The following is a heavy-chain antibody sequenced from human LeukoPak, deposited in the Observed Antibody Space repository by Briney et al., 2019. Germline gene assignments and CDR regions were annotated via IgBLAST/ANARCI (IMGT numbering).Heavy chain of an antibody. D-gene: IGHD5-12*01. CDR1: GYTFTSYG. CDR3: ARGTLADIVATIPFDY. CDR2: ISAYNGNT. Sequence: ASVKVSCKASGYTFTSYGISWVRQAPGQGLEWMGWISAYNGNTNYAQKLQGRVTMTTDTSTSTAYMELRSLRSDDTAVYYCARGTLADIVATIPFDYWGQGTLVTVSS. V-gene: IGHV1-18*01. J-gene: IGHJ4*02.